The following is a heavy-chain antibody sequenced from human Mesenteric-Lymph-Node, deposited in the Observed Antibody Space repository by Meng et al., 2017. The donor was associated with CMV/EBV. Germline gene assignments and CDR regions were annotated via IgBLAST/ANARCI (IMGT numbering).Heavy chain of an antibody. CDR1: GFTFSSYS. CDR2: ISSSSSYI. D-gene: IGHD3-16*01. V-gene: IGHV3-21*01. J-gene: IGHJ4*02. Sequence: GGSLRPSCAASGFTFSSYSMNWVRQAPGKGLEWVSSISSSSSYIYYADSVKGRFTISRDNAKNSLYLQMNSLRAEDTAVYYCARDKNDYVWGSPDYWGQGTLVTVSS. CDR3: ARDKNDYVWGSPDY.